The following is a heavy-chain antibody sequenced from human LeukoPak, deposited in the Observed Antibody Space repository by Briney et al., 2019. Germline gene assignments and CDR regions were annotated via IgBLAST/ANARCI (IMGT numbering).Heavy chain of an antibody. Sequence: SETLSLTCTVSGGSISSSSYYWGWIRQPPGKGLEWIGYIYHSGSTYYNPSLKSRVTISVDRSKNQFSLKLSSVTAADTAVYYCASLPAALYYYMDVWGKGTTVTVSS. J-gene: IGHJ6*03. CDR1: GGSISSSSYY. V-gene: IGHV4-39*07. CDR2: IYHSGST. D-gene: IGHD2-2*01. CDR3: ASLPAALYYYMDV.